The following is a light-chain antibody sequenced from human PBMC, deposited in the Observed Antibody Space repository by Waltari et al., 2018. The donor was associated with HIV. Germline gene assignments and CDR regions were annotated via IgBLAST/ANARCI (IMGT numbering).Light chain of an antibody. Sequence: QSVLTQPPSVSGAPGQRVTISCTGSSSNIGAGYDVHWYQQLPGTAPKLVIYANDNRPPGIPDRLSGSKSGTSASLAITGLQAEDDADYYCQSYDSALSGSVFGGGTKLTVL. J-gene: IGLJ2*01. CDR1: SSNIGAGYD. CDR2: AND. V-gene: IGLV1-40*01. CDR3: QSYDSALSGSV.